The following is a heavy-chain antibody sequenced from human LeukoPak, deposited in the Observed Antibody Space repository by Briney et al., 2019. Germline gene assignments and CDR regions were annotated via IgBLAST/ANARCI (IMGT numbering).Heavy chain of an antibody. J-gene: IGHJ4*02. CDR2: LSYTGKT. Sequence: SETLSLTCNVSGVSVSTSHWNWIRQRPGKGLEWIGCLSYTGKTDYNPSLKSRVSISLGSSSNHFSLKLTSVTAADTAVYYCSEGYFEPFDHWGQGILVTVSS. CDR1: GVSVSTSH. CDR3: SEGYFEPFDH. V-gene: IGHV4-59*02. D-gene: IGHD2/OR15-2a*01.